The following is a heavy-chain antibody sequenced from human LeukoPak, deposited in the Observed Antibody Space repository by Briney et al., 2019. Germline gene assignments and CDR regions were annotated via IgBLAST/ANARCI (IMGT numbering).Heavy chain of an antibody. CDR1: EFTVSSNG. D-gene: IGHD2-15*01. J-gene: IGHJ4*02. CDR3: AKGYRLGFCSGGTCYSLDY. Sequence: GGSLCPSRVVAEFTVSSNGMHWVRQAPGKGLGWVSFKRNDANKKYYADPVKGPFTIYRDNSKSTLYLQMNSLRAEDTAVYFCAKGYRLGFCSGGTCYSLDYWGQGALVTVSS. CDR2: KRNDANKK. V-gene: IGHV3-30*02.